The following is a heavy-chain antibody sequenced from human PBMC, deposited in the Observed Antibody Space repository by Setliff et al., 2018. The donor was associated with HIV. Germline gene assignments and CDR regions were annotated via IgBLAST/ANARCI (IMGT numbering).Heavy chain of an antibody. CDR1: GGSIASSIYY. CDR3: VRLTGISSGWY. V-gene: IGHV4-39*01. Sequence: PSETLSLTCTVSGGSIASSIYYWGWIRQPPGKGLEWIGNIYFSGNTNYNPSLKSRVTMSVDTSKIQFSLKLSSVTAADTAVYYCVRLTGISSGWY. D-gene: IGHD6-19*01. J-gene: IGHJ2*01. CDR2: IYFSGNT.